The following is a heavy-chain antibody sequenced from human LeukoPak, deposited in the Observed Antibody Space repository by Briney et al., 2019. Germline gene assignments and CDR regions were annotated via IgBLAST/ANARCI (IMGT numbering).Heavy chain of an antibody. J-gene: IGHJ3*02. D-gene: IGHD4-23*01. V-gene: IGHV5-51*01. CDR2: IYPGDSDT. Sequence: GESLKISCKGSGYSFTSYWIGWVRQMPGKGLEWMGIIYPGDSDTRYSPSFQGQVTIPADKSISTAYLQWSSLKASDTAMYYCARRDYGGNYHDAFDIWGQGTMVTVSS. CDR3: ARRDYGGNYHDAFDI. CDR1: GYSFTSYW.